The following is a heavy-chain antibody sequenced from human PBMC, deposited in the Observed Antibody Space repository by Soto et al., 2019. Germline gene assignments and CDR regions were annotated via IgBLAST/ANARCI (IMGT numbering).Heavy chain of an antibody. D-gene: IGHD6-19*01. CDR2: TNPNSGNT. J-gene: IGHJ3*02. CDR3: ARVVKQWLAYDAFDI. CDR1: GYTFTSYD. Sequence: ASVKVSCKASGYTFTSYDINWVRQATGQGLEWMGWTNPNSGNTGYAQKFQGRVTMTRNTSISTAYMELSSLRSEDTAVYYCARVVKQWLAYDAFDIWGQGTMVTVSS. V-gene: IGHV1-8*01.